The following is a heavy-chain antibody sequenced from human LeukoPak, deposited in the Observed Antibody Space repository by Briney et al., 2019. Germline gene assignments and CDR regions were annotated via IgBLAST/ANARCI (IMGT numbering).Heavy chain of an antibody. V-gene: IGHV3-11*01. J-gene: IGHJ5*02. D-gene: IGHD1-14*01. CDR1: GFTFSDYY. CDR2: ISSSGSTI. CDR3: ASTGSYGFNWFDP. Sequence: GGSLRLSCAASGFTFSDYYMSWIRQAPGKGLEWVSYISSSGSTIYYADSVKGRFTISRDNAKNSLYLQMNSLRAEDTAVYYCASTGSYGFNWFDPWGQGTLSPSPQ.